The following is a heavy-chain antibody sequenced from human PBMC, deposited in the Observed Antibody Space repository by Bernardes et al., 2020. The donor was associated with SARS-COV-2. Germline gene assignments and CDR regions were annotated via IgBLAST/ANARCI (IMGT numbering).Heavy chain of an antibody. J-gene: IGHJ3*02. D-gene: IGHD5-12*01. V-gene: IGHV4-59*01. CDR1: GGSISSYY. Sequence: SETLSLTCTVSGGSISSYYWSWIRQPPGKGLEWIGYIYYSGSTNYNPSLKSRVTISVDTSKNQFSLKLSSVTAADTAVYYCARLIPYSGYAPDAFDIWGQGTMVTVSS. CDR3: ARLIPYSGYAPDAFDI. CDR2: IYYSGST.